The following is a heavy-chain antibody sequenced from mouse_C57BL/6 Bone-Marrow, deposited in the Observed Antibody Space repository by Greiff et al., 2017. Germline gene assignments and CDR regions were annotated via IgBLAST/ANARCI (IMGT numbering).Heavy chain of an antibody. J-gene: IGHJ2*01. CDR2: ISDGGSYT. V-gene: IGHV5-4*01. Sequence: EVKVEESGGGLVKPGGSLKLSCAASGFTFSSYAMSWVRQTPEKRLEWVATISDGGSYTYYPDNVKGRFTISRDNAKNNLYLQMSHLKSEDTAMYYCARDPGGWGQGTTLTVSS. CDR3: ARDPGG. CDR1: GFTFSSYA.